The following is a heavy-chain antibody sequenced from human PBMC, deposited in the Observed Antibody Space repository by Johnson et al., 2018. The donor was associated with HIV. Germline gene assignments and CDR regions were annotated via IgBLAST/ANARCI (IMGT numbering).Heavy chain of an antibody. D-gene: IGHD1-26*01. CDR1: GFAVSNNY. V-gene: IGHV3-53*01. CDR3: ASSSPYSGSYGDAFDI. CDR2: IYSSGSA. J-gene: IGHJ3*02. Sequence: VQLVESGGGLIQPGGSLRLSCAVSGFAVSNNYMSWVRQAPGQGLEWVSVIYSSGSAYNADSMKGRFTISRDNSKNTLYLQMNSLRVEDTAVYYCASSSPYSGSYGDAFDIWGQGTLVTVSS.